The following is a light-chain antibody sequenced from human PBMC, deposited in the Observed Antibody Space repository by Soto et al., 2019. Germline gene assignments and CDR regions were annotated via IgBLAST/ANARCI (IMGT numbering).Light chain of an antibody. J-gene: IGKJ4*01. CDR3: QHYNDRPLT. Sequence: HSPATLSLSPGDRATLSCRASQSVSKSLAWYQQQPGQAPRLLIYDASIRATGIPDRFSGSGSGTEFTLTISSLQSEDFAVYSCQHYNDRPLTFGGGTKVDIK. V-gene: IGKV3D-15*01. CDR2: DAS. CDR1: QSVSKS.